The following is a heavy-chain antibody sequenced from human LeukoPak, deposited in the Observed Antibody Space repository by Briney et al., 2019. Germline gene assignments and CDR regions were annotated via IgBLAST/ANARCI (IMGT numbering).Heavy chain of an antibody. CDR2: IIPIFGTA. V-gene: IGHV1-69*05. J-gene: IGHJ4*02. D-gene: IGHD3-3*01. Sequence: SVKVSCKASGGTFSSYAIGWVRQAPGQGLEWMGGIIPIFGTANYAQKFQGRVTITTDESTSTAYMELSSLRSEDTAVYYCASPTTYDFWSGYYMFDYWGQGTLVTVSS. CDR1: GGTFSSYA. CDR3: ASPTTYDFWSGYYMFDY.